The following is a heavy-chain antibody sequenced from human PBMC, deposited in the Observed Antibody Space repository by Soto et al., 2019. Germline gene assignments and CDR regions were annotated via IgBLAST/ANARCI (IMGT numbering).Heavy chain of an antibody. Sequence: ASVKVSCKASGYTFTSYDINWVRHATGQGLEWMGWMNPNSGNTGYAQKFQGRVTMTRNTSISTAYMELSSLRSEDTAVYYCASSFYGDSSGYYYYYMDVWGKGTTVTVSS. CDR2: MNPNSGNT. V-gene: IGHV1-8*01. CDR1: GYTFTSYD. J-gene: IGHJ6*03. CDR3: ASSFYGDSSGYYYYYMDV. D-gene: IGHD4-17*01.